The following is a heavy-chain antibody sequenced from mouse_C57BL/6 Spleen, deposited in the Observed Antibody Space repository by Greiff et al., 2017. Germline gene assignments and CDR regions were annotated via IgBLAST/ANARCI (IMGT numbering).Heavy chain of an antibody. CDR3: ARMDLLPSYFDV. V-gene: IGHV1-18*01. CDR2: INPNNGGT. D-gene: IGHD2-1*01. Sequence: EVQLQQSGPELVKPGASVKIPCKASGYTFTDYNMDWVKQSHGKSLEWIGDINPNNGGTIYNQKFKGKATLTVDKSSSTAYMELRSLTSEDTAVYYCARMDLLPSYFDVWGTGTTVTVSS. J-gene: IGHJ1*03. CDR1: GYTFTDYN.